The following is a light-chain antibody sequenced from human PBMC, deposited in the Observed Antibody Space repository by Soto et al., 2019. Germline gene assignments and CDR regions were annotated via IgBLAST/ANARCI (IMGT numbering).Light chain of an antibody. CDR3: SSFPSSGTL. V-gene: IGLV2-14*01. CDR2: EVS. CDR1: SSDVGGYDY. Sequence: QSALTQPATVSGSPGQPITISCTGTSSDVGGYDYVSWYQQHPGKVPKLIIYEVSIRASGVSNRFSASKSANTASLTISGLQPEDEADYYCSSFPSSGTLFGGGTQLTVL. J-gene: IGLJ3*02.